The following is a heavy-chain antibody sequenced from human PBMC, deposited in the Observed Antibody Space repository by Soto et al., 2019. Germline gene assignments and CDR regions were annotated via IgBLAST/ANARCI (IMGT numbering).Heavy chain of an antibody. D-gene: IGHD3-22*01. J-gene: IGHJ3*02. Sequence: QVQLVESGGGVVQPGRSLRLSCADSGFTFSSYGMHWVRQAPGKGLEWVAVISYDGSNKYYADSVKGRFTISRDNSKNTLYLQMNSLTAEDTAVYYCAKSGYYDRSGYTADETPHDDFDIWGKGTMVTVSS. CDR2: ISYDGSNK. V-gene: IGHV3-30*18. CDR1: GFTFSSYG. CDR3: AKSGYYDRSGYTADETPHDDFDI.